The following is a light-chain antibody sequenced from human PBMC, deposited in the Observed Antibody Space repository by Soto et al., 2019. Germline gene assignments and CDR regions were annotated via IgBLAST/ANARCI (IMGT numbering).Light chain of an antibody. J-gene: IGKJ5*01. V-gene: IGKV2-24*01. CDR1: QSLVHSNGDTF. Sequence: DIVMTQTPLSSPVTLGQPASISCRSSQSLVHSNGDTFLTWLHQRPGQPPRFLIHRVSIRFSGVPDRFSGSGAGTDFTLKISRVEAEDVGVYFCMQVKQFPVTFGQGTRLEMK. CDR3: MQVKQFPVT. CDR2: RVS.